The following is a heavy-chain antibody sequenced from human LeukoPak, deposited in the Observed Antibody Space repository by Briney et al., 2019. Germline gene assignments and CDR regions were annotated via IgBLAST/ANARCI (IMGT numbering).Heavy chain of an antibody. J-gene: IGHJ4*02. D-gene: IGHD3-10*01. CDR1: GFTFSSYG. CDR2: ISYDGSNK. V-gene: IGHV3-30*18. Sequence: PGGSLRLSCAASGFTFSSYGMHWVRQAPGKGLEWVAVISYDGSNKYYEDSVKGRFTISRDNSKNTLYLQMNSLRAEDTAVYYCAKIGVRGVIEDYFDYWGQGTLVTVSS. CDR3: AKIGVRGVIEDYFDY.